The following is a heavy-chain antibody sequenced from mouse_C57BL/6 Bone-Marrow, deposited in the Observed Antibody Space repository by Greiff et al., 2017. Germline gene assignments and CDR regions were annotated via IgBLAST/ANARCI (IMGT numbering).Heavy chain of an antibody. V-gene: IGHV1-61*01. CDR2: IYPSDSET. CDR3: ARGGIIPGY. J-gene: IGHJ2*01. CDR1: GYTFTSYW. Sequence: VQLQQPGAELVRPGSSVKLSCKASGYTFTSYWMDWVKQRPGQGLEWIGNIYPSDSETHYNQKFKDKATLTVDKSSSTAYMQLSSLTSEDSAVYYCARGGIIPGYWGQGTTPTGSS.